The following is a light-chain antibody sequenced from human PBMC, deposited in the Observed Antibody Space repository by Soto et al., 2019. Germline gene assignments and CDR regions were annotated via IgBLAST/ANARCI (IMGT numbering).Light chain of an antibody. CDR2: GNN. Sequence: QSVLIQPPSASGTPGQRVTISCSGSSSNIGSNYVYWFQQLPGAAPKLLIYGNNNRPSGVPDRFSVSKSGTSASLAITGLRAEDEAGYYCQSYDSSLSGVVFGGGTKLTVL. CDR1: SSNIGSNY. V-gene: IGLV1-47*02. J-gene: IGLJ2*01. CDR3: QSYDSSLSGVV.